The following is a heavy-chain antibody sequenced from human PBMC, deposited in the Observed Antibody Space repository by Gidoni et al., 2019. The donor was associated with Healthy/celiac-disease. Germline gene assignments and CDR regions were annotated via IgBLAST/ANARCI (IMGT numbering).Heavy chain of an antibody. D-gene: IGHD1-26*01. Sequence: DVQFLDSGGGLIPPGGSLRLSCAASGFPFSAYVMTWVRQAPGKGLECVSGTSSGGSTYYADSVQGGFTISRDNSKNTLYLQMNSLRAEDTAIYYCAKAQPGGYHNAVDYWGQGTLVTVSS. V-gene: IGHV3-23*01. J-gene: IGHJ4*02. CDR3: AKAQPGGYHNAVDY. CDR2: TSSGGST. CDR1: GFPFSAYV.